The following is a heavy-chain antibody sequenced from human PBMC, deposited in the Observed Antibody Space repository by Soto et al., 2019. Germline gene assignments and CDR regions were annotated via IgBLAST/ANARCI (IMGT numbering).Heavy chain of an antibody. D-gene: IGHD6-6*01. CDR3: ARGALVRDSSSSQNNWFDP. Sequence: SETLSLTCAVYGGSFSGYYWSWIRQPPGKGLEWIGEINHSGSANYNPSLKSRVTISVDTSKNQFSLKLSSVTAAGTAVYYCARGALVRDSSSSQNNWFDPWGQGTLVTVSS. J-gene: IGHJ5*02. V-gene: IGHV4-34*01. CDR1: GGSFSGYY. CDR2: INHSGSA.